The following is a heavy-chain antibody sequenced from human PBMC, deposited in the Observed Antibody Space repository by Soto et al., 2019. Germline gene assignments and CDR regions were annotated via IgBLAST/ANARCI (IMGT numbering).Heavy chain of an antibody. J-gene: IGHJ3*02. Sequence: EVQLVESGGGLVQPGGSLRLSCAASGFTFSSYSMNWVRQAPGKGLEWVSYISSSSSTIYYADSVKGRFTISRDNAKNSLYLQMNSLRAEDTAVYYCAGPRRAAPRNDAFDIWGQGTMVTVSS. V-gene: IGHV3-48*01. D-gene: IGHD6-6*01. CDR3: AGPRRAAPRNDAFDI. CDR1: GFTFSSYS. CDR2: ISSSSSTI.